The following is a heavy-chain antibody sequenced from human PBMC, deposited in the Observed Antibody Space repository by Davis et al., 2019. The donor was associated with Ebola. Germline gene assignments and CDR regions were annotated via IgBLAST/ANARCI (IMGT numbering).Heavy chain of an antibody. V-gene: IGHV1-46*03. CDR3: TTPGGQDSGYDVFDI. CDR2: INPSDGYT. CDR1: GYTFTSYY. J-gene: IGHJ3*02. Sequence: AASVKVSCKASGYTFTSYYLHWVRQAPGQGLEWMGIINPSDGYTSYAQKFQGRVIMTRDTSTSTVYMELSSLGSEDTALYYCTTPGGQDSGYDVFDIWGQGTMVTVSS. D-gene: IGHD5-12*01.